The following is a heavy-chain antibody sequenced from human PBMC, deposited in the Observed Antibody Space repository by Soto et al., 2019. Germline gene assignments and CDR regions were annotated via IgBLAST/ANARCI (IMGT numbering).Heavy chain of an antibody. J-gene: IGHJ3*02. CDR2: IYPGDSDT. Sequence: GESLKISCKGSGYSFTSYWIGWVRQMPGKGLEWMGIIYPGDSDTRYSPSFQGQVTISADKSISTAYLQWSSLKASDTAMYYCATLSDCTNGVCYDAFDIWGQGTMVSVSS. CDR1: GYSFTSYW. V-gene: IGHV5-51*01. CDR3: ATLSDCTNGVCYDAFDI. D-gene: IGHD2-8*01.